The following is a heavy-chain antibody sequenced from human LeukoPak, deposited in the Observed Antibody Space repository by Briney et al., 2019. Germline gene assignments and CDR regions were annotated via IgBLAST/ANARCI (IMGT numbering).Heavy chain of an antibody. D-gene: IGHD6-13*01. CDR2: IYPGDSDT. Sequence: GESLKISFKGSGYRFTSYWIGWVRQMPGKGLEWMGIIYPGDSDTRYSPSFQGQVTISADKSISTAYLQWSSLKASDTAMYYCARLRYSSSWYFAAFDIWGQGTMVTVSS. V-gene: IGHV5-51*01. CDR3: ARLRYSSSWYFAAFDI. J-gene: IGHJ3*02. CDR1: GYRFTSYW.